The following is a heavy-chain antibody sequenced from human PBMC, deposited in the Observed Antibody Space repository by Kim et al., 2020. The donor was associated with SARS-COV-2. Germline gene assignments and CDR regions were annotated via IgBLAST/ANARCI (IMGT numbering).Heavy chain of an antibody. CDR1: GFTFSNHD. CDR3: AKSLEGSLGTSDL. J-gene: IGHJ5*02. D-gene: IGHD7-27*01. CDR2: VSRSGFGT. Sequence: GGSLRLSCAASGFTFSNHDMTWVRQVAGRGPEWVSTVSRSGFGTYYADYVRGRCTISRDNSKSTLFLQMNSLRVEDTAIYFCAKSLEGSLGTSDLWGQGT. V-gene: IGHV3-23*01.